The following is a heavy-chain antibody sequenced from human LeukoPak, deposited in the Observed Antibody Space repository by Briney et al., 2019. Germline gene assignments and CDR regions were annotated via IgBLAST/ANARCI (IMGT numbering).Heavy chain of an antibody. CDR3: ATNLIGAGAYFQQ. CDR2: IRYDGNYA. J-gene: IGHJ1*01. D-gene: IGHD2/OR15-2a*01. Sequence: GGSLRLSCPASGFTFSSYGMHWVRHAPGKGLEWVAFIRYDGNYAYYADSVKGRFTSSRDNAKNSGYLEMNSLGAEDTAVYYCATNLIGAGAYFQQWGQGTLVTVSS. CDR1: GFTFSSYG. V-gene: IGHV3-30*02.